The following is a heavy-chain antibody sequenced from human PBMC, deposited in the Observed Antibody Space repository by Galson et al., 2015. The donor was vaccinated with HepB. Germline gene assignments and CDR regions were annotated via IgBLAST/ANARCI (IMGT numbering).Heavy chain of an antibody. V-gene: IGHV4-30-2*01. CDR3: ARERTSSPPYNWFDP. CDR1: GGSISSGGYS. D-gene: IGHD2-2*01. CDR2: IYHSGNT. Sequence: TLSLTCAVSGGSISSGGYSWSWIRQPPGKGLEWIGYIYHSGNTYYNPSLKSRVSISVDRSKNQFSLKVTSVTAADTAVYYCARERTSSPPYNWFDPWGQGTLVTVSS. J-gene: IGHJ5*02.